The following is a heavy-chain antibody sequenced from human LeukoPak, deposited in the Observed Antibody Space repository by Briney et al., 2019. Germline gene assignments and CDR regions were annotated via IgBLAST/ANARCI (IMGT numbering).Heavy chain of an antibody. CDR2: ISSSSSYI. J-gene: IGHJ4*02. Sequence: PGGSLRLSCAASGFTFSSYSMNWVRQAPGKGLEWVSSISSSSSYIYYADSVKGRFTISRDNAKNSLYLQMNSLRAEDTAVYYCARLPTGTTTVVTPDYWGQGTLVTVSS. V-gene: IGHV3-21*01. CDR3: ARLPTGTTTVVTPDY. D-gene: IGHD4-23*01. CDR1: GFTFSSYS.